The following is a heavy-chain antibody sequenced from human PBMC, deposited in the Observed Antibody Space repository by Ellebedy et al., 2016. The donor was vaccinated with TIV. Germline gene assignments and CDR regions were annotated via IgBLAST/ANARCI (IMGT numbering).Heavy chain of an antibody. D-gene: IGHD3-16*01. V-gene: IGHV3-30*03. CDR2: ISSHESDK. J-gene: IGHJ2*01. CDR3: ATRFGHWYFDL. Sequence: GESLKISCAVSGLDFRSYGMHWVRQTPGKGLAWVALISSHESDKYYADSVKGRFTVSRDNSKDTLYLHMNSLRPEDTAVYHCATRFGHWYFDLWGRGTPVTVSS. CDR1: GLDFRSYG.